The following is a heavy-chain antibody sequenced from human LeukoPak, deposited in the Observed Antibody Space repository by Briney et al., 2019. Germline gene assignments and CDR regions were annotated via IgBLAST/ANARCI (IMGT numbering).Heavy chain of an antibody. CDR2: IYPGDSDT. Sequence: GESLKISCKGSGYSFTSYWIGWVRQMPGKGLEWMGIIYPGDSDTRYSPSFQGQVTISADKSISTAYLQWSSLKASDTAMYYCAREGEGYCTNGVCFSDAFDIWGQGTMVTASS. J-gene: IGHJ3*02. CDR1: GYSFTSYW. V-gene: IGHV5-51*01. CDR3: AREGEGYCTNGVCFSDAFDI. D-gene: IGHD2-8*01.